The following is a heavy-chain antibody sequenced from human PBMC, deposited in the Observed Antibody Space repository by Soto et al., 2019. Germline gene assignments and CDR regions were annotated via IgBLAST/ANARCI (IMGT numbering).Heavy chain of an antibody. CDR2: IYYSGST. CDR3: AEAHPTGRNQQFLCH. CDR1: GGSISSYY. V-gene: IGHV4-59*01. J-gene: IGHJ4*02. D-gene: IGHD1-1*01. Sequence: SETLSLTCTVSGGSISSYYWSWIRQPPGKGLEWIGYIYYSGSTNYNPSLKSRVTISVDTSKNQFSLKLSSVTAADTAVYYCAEAHPTGRNQQFLCHRGPGT.